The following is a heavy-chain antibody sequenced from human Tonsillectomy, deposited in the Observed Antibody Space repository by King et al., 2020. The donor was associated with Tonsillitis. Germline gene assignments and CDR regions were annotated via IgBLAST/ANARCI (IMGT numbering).Heavy chain of an antibody. Sequence: VQLVESGGGLVQPGGSLRLSWAASGFTFSNYAMSWVRQAPGKGLEWVSALSISGDTTYYADSVKGRFIVSRDTSTNTLYLQMNSLRAEDTAVYYCAPHAYCGTTSCYDGYFDYWGQGTLVTVSS. CDR1: GFTFSNYA. CDR2: LSISGDTT. J-gene: IGHJ4*02. CDR3: APHAYCGTTSCYDGYFDY. D-gene: IGHD2-2*01. V-gene: IGHV3-23*04.